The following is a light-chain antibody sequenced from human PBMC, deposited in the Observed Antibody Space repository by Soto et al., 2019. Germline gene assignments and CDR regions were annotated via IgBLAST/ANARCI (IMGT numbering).Light chain of an antibody. J-gene: IGKJ2*01. CDR3: QQYGVSPLMYT. Sequence: EIVLMQSPGTLSLSPGERATLSCRASQSVANNYLAWYQPKPGQAPRLLIYGASSRAAGVPDRFSGSGSGTDFTLTITRLEPEDFTMYYCQQYGVSPLMYTFGQGTKLGVK. CDR1: QSVANNY. CDR2: GAS. V-gene: IGKV3-20*01.